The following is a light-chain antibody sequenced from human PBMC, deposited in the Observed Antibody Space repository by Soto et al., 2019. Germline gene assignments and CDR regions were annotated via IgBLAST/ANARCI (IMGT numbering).Light chain of an antibody. CDR1: SGHSNYA. J-gene: IGLJ7*01. CDR2: VNSGGSH. Sequence: QPVLTQSPSASASLGASVKLTCTLSSGHSNYAIAWHQQQAEKGPRYLLKVNSGGSHIKGDGIPVRFSGSSLGAERYLFISSLQSEDEADYYCQTGGTGSAIVVFGGGTQLNVL. CDR3: QTGGTGSAIVV. V-gene: IGLV4-69*01.